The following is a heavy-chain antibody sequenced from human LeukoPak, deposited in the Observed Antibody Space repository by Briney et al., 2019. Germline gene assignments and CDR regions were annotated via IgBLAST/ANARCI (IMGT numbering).Heavy chain of an antibody. CDR3: ARDEGGYDLDY. D-gene: IGHD5-12*01. CDR2: IYSGGST. Sequence: GGSLRLSCAVSGFTVSSNYMSWVRQAPGKGLEWVSVIYSGGSTYCADSVKGRFTISRDNAKNSLYLQMNSLRAEDTAVYYCARDEGGYDLDYWGQGTLVTVSS. V-gene: IGHV3-53*01. J-gene: IGHJ4*02. CDR1: GFTVSSNY.